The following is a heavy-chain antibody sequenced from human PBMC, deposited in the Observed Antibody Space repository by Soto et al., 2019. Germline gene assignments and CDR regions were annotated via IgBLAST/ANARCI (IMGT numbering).Heavy chain of an antibody. CDR3: ASDRWGYYYDSSGYQTAVFDI. D-gene: IGHD3-22*01. Sequence: SETLSLTCTVSGGAISSGGYYWSWIRQQPGKGLEWIGYLYYSGSTYYHPSLKSRVTISVDTSKNQFSLKLSSVTAAYTAVYYCASDRWGYYYDSSGYQTAVFDIWGQGTMVTVSS. CDR1: GGAISSGGYY. CDR2: LYYSGST. J-gene: IGHJ3*02. V-gene: IGHV4-31*03.